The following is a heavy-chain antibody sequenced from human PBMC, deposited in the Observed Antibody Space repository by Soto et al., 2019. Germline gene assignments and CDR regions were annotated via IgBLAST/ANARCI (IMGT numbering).Heavy chain of an antibody. J-gene: IGHJ6*02. Sequence: GGSLRLSCAASGFTFSSYAMSWVRQAPGKGLEWVSAISGSGGSTYYADSVKGRFTISRDNSKNTLYLQMNSLRAEDTAVYYCAKDFIRAARADREIKWWGMDVWGQGTTVTVSS. D-gene: IGHD6-6*01. CDR1: GFTFSSYA. CDR2: ISGSGGST. CDR3: AKDFIRAARADREIKWWGMDV. V-gene: IGHV3-23*01.